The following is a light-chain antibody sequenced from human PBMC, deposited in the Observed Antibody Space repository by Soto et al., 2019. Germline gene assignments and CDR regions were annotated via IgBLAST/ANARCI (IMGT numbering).Light chain of an antibody. V-gene: IGLV1-40*01. Sequence: QPLLTQPLSGSGAPRDGVTIFCTGSSSNIGAGYDVHWYQQLPGTAPKLLIYDNFNRPSGVPDRFSGSKSGTSASLAITGLQAEDEADYYCQSYDSSLSGYVFGTGTKVTVL. CDR3: QSYDSSLSGYV. CDR1: SSNIGAGYD. CDR2: DNF. J-gene: IGLJ1*01.